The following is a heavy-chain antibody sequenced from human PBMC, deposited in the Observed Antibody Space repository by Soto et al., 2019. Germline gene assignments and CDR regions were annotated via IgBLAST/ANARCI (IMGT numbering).Heavy chain of an antibody. CDR3: ARYSGRYSNNWFDP. V-gene: IGHV4-59*01. Sequence: SETLSLTCTVSGGSISSYYWSWIRQPPGKGLEWIGYIYYSGTTNYNPSLKSRVTISVDTSKNQFSLKLSSVTAADTAVYYCARYSGRYSNNWFDPWGRGTLVPVSS. CDR2: IYYSGTT. D-gene: IGHD1-26*01. J-gene: IGHJ5*02. CDR1: GGSISSYY.